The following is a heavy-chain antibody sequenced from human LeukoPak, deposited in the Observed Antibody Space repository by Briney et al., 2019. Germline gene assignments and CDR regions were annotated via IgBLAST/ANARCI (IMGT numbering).Heavy chain of an antibody. CDR3: ARKSGIAVAGGYMDV. D-gene: IGHD6-19*01. CDR2: ISGSGGST. J-gene: IGHJ6*03. Sequence: GGSLRLSCAASGFTFSSYAMSWVRQAPGKGLEWLSSISGSGGSTYYEDSVKGRFTISRDNSKNTLYLQMNTLRAEDTAVYNCARKSGIAVAGGYMDVWGKGTTVTVSS. CDR1: GFTFSSYA. V-gene: IGHV3-23*01.